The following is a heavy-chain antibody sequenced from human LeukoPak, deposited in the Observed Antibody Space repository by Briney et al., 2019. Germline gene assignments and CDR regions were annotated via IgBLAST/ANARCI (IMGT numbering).Heavy chain of an antibody. J-gene: IGHJ4*02. V-gene: IGHV3-23*01. Sequence: LSGGSLRLSCAASGFTFRSYAMSWVRQAPGKGLEWVSAISGSGGSTYYADSVKGRFTISRDNSKNTLNLQMNSLRAEDTAIYYCAKADYGSGSPSWGQGTLVTVSS. CDR1: GFTFRSYA. D-gene: IGHD3-10*01. CDR3: AKADYGSGSPS. CDR2: ISGSGGST.